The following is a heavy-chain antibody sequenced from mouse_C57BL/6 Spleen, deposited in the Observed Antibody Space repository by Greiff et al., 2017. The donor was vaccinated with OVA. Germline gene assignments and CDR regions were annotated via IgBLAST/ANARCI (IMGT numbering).Heavy chain of an antibody. CDR1: GFTFTDYY. D-gene: IGHD2-4*01. Sequence: EVMLLESGGGLVQPGGSLSLSCAASGFTFTDYYMSWVRQPPGKALEWLGFIRHKANGYTTEYSSSVKGRLTISRDNSQSILNLQMNVLRAEDSATYYCARAGDYYDAMDYWGQGTSVTVSS. CDR3: ARAGDYYDAMDY. J-gene: IGHJ4*01. CDR2: IRHKANGYTT. V-gene: IGHV7-3*01.